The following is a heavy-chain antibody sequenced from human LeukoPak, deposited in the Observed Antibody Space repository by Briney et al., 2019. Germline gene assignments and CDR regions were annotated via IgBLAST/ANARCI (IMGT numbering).Heavy chain of an antibody. J-gene: IGHJ6*02. CDR2: ISWNSGSI. Sequence: GGSLRLSCAASGFTFDDYAMHWVRQAPGKGLEWVSGISWNSGSIGYADSVKGRFTISRDNAKNSLYLQMNSLRAEDTALYYCAKDGYCNSTSCYVTGGMDVWGQGTTVTVSS. V-gene: IGHV3-9*01. D-gene: IGHD2-2*01. CDR1: GFTFDDYA. CDR3: AKDGYCNSTSCYVTGGMDV.